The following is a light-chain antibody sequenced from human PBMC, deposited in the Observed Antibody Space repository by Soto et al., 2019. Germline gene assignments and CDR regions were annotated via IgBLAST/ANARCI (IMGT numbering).Light chain of an antibody. CDR2: GAS. CDR1: QSVSSSY. Sequence: EIVLTQSPGTLSLSPGERATLSCRASQSVSSSYLAWYQQKPGQAPRLLIYGASSRATGIPDRFSGSGSGTDFTLTISRLEPDAFAVYYGQQYGSSPYTFGEGTKLEIK. J-gene: IGKJ2*01. V-gene: IGKV3-20*01. CDR3: QQYGSSPYT.